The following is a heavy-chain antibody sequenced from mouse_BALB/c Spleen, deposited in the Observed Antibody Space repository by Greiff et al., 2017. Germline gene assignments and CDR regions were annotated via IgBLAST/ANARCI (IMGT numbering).Heavy chain of an antibody. D-gene: IGHD2-1*01. CDR1: GFTFTDYY. V-gene: IGHV7-3*02. J-gene: IGHJ4*01. Sequence: EVKLMESGGGLVQPGGSLRLSCATSGFTFTDYYMSWVRQPPGKALEWLGFIRNKANGYTTEYSASVKGRFTISRDNSQSILYLQMNTLRAEDSATYYCARDEGNYDAMDYWGQGTSVTVSS. CDR2: IRNKANGYTT. CDR3: ARDEGNYDAMDY.